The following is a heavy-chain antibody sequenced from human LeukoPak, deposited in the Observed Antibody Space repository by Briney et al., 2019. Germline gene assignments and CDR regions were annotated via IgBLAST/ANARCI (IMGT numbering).Heavy chain of an antibody. CDR3: ARVYSYGYPYFDY. Sequence: PGRSLRLSCAASGFTFSSYWMHWVRQAPGKGLVWVSRINSDGSSTTYADSAKGRFTISRDNAKNTLYLQMNSLRAEDTAVYYCARVYSYGYPYFDYWGQGTLVTVSS. CDR2: INSDGSST. CDR1: GFTFSSYW. J-gene: IGHJ4*02. V-gene: IGHV3-74*01. D-gene: IGHD5-18*01.